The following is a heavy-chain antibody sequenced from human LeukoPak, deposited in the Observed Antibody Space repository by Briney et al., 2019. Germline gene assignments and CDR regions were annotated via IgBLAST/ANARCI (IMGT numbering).Heavy chain of an antibody. CDR1: GFTFSSYA. J-gene: IGHJ4*02. D-gene: IGHD1-26*01. CDR2: ISNSDGNT. Sequence: GGSLRLSCAASGFTFSSYAMSWVRQAPGKGLEWVSTISNSDGNTYYADSVKGRFTISRDNSKNTLYLQMNSLTAEDTAIYYCAISGGYWAWAHWGQGTLVTVSS. V-gene: IGHV3-23*01. CDR3: AISGGYWAWAH.